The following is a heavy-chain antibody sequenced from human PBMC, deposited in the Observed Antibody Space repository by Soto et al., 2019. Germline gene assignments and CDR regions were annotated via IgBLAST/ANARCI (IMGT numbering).Heavy chain of an antibody. D-gene: IGHD4-17*01. V-gene: IGHV3-23*01. CDR2: ISGGGGGA. J-gene: IGHJ3*01. CDR1: GFIFSNYA. CDR3: AKDPNGDYIGAFDL. Sequence: EVQVLESGGGLVQPGGSLRLSCAASGFIFSNYAMMWVRQAPGKGLEWVSAISGGGGGAQYADSVRGRLTISRDNSKNTLYLQMNSLRAEDTAVYYCAKDPNGDYIGAFDLWGQGILVTVSS.